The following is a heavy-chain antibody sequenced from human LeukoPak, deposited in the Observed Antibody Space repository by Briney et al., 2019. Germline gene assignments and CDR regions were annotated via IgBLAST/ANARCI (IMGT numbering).Heavy chain of an antibody. CDR1: GFTFSSYW. J-gene: IGHJ4*02. CDR3: ARKAAAGRSAFDY. Sequence: GGSLRLSCAASGFTFSSYWMSWVRQAPGKGLEWVANMKQDGSEKYYVDSVKGRFTISRDNAKNSLYLQMNSLRAEDTAVYYCARKAAAGRSAFDYWGQGTLVTVSS. V-gene: IGHV3-7*05. D-gene: IGHD6-13*01. CDR2: MKQDGSEK.